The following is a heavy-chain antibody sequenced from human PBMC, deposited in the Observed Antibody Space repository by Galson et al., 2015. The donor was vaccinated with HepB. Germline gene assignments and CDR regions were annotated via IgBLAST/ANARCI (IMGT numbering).Heavy chain of an antibody. D-gene: IGHD6-19*01. V-gene: IGHV2-5*02. CDR2: IYWDDDN. CDR3: AHGSGWLFDY. CDR1: GFSLTSNAVG. J-gene: IGHJ4*02. Sequence: PALVKPTPTLTLTCTFFGFSLTSNAVGVGWIRQPPGKALEWLALIYWDDDNHYSPSLKSRLPITKDTSKNQVVLTMTNMDPVDTATYYCAHGSGWLFDYWGQGTLVTVSA.